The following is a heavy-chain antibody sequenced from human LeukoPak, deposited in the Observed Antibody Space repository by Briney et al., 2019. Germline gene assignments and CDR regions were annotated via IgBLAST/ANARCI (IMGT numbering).Heavy chain of an antibody. V-gene: IGHV3-23*01. CDR2: ISGSGGST. CDR3: AKDMDSSGYYYPNSFDY. D-gene: IGHD3-22*01. CDR1: GFTFSSYA. Sequence: GGSLRLSCAASGFTFSSYAMSWVRQAPGKGLEWVSAISGSGGSTYYADSVKGRFTISRDNSKNTLYQQMNSLRAEDTAVYYCAKDMDSSGYYYPNSFDYWGQGTLVTVSS. J-gene: IGHJ4*02.